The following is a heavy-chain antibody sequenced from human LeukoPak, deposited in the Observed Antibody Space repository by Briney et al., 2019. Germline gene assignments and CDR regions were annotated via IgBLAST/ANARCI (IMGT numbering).Heavy chain of an antibody. D-gene: IGHD2-2*01. J-gene: IGHJ5*02. Sequence: SSETLSLTCAVYGGSFSGYYWSWIRQPPGKGLEWIGEIHHSGSTNYNPSLKSRVTISVDTSKNQFSLKLSSVTAADTAVYYCARGRDIVVVPAAKVGGNWFDPWGQGTLVTVSS. V-gene: IGHV4-34*01. CDR3: ARGRDIVVVPAAKVGGNWFDP. CDR2: IHHSGST. CDR1: GGSFSGYY.